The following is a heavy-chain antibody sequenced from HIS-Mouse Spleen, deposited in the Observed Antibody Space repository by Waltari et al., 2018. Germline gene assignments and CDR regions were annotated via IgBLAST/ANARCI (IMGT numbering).Heavy chain of an antibody. J-gene: IGHJ5*02. CDR2: ISSSSSTL. Sequence: EVQLVESGGGLVQPGGSLRLSCAASGFTFSSYSMNWVRQAPGKGLEWVSSISSSSSTLYYADSVKGRFTISRDNAKNSLYLQMNSLRAEDTAVYYCARDLGNWFDPWGQGTLVTVSS. CDR3: ARDLGNWFDP. V-gene: IGHV3-48*01. CDR1: GFTFSSYS.